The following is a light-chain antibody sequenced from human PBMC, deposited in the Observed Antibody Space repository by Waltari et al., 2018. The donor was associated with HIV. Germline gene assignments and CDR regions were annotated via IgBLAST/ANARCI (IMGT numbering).Light chain of an antibody. V-gene: IGLV2-14*03. J-gene: IGLJ2*01. CDR1: ISDIGGYKF. CDR3: SSFTSRRILV. CDR2: DVS. Sequence: QSALTQPASVSGSPGQSITISCTGTISDIGGYKFVSWYQQHPGKAPKLLIYDVSNRPSGVSDRFSGSKSGNTASLTISGLQPEDEADYHCSSFTSRRILVFGGGTKLTL.